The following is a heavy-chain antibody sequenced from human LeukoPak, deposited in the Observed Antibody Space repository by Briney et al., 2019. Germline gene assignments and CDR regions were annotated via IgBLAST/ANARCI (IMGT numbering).Heavy chain of an antibody. V-gene: IGHV3-7*01. Sequence: GGSLRLSCAASGFTFSSYWMSWVRQAPGKGLEWVANIKQDGSEKYYVDSVKGRFTISRDNAKNSLYLQMNSLRAEDTAVYYCARDILEIYYYYYGMDVWGQGTPVTVSS. D-gene: IGHD1-1*01. CDR1: GFTFSSYW. CDR2: IKQDGSEK. CDR3: ARDILEIYYYYYGMDV. J-gene: IGHJ6*02.